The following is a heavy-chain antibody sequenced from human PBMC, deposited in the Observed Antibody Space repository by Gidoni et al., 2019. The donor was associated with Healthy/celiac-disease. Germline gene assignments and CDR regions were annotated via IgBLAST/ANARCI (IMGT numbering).Heavy chain of an antibody. CDR2: IYYSGST. CDR3: ARFTMIVVDTEYYFDY. Sequence: QVQLQESGPGLVKPSQTLSLTCTVSGGSISSGGYYWSWIRQHPGKGLEWIGYIYYSGSTYYNPSLKSRVTISVDTSKNQFSLKLSSVTAADTAVYYCARFTMIVVDTEYYFDYWGQGTLVTVSS. J-gene: IGHJ4*02. V-gene: IGHV4-31*03. D-gene: IGHD3-22*01. CDR1: GGSISSGGYY.